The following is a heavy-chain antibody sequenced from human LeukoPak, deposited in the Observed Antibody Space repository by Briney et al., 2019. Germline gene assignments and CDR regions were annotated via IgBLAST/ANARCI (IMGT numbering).Heavy chain of an antibody. J-gene: IGHJ6*02. CDR3: AKRRDSSGWINYYYYGMDV. CDR1: GFTFSSYG. V-gene: IGHV3-30*18. Sequence: GGSLRLSCAASGFTFSSYGMHWVRQAPGKGLEWVAVISYDGSNKYYADSVKGRFTISRDNSKNTLYLQMNSLRAEDTAVYYCAKRRDSSGWINYYYYGMDVWGQGTTVTVSS. D-gene: IGHD6-19*01. CDR2: ISYDGSNK.